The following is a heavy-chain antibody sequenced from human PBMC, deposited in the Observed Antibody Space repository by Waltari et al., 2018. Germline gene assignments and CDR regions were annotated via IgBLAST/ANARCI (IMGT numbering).Heavy chain of an antibody. D-gene: IGHD7-27*01. J-gene: IGHJ4*02. Sequence: QVQLQESGPGLVKPSQTLSLTCTVSGDSITSNSFYWTWVRQPAGKGLEWIGRFYSSEYINYNPSLKSRVTISRDTSKKQFFLKLTSVTAADTAFYYCAREVTKVELGRRLPHFFDSWGQGTLVTVSS. CDR1: GDSITSNSFY. CDR3: AREVTKVELGRRLPHFFDS. V-gene: IGHV4-61*02. CDR2: FYSSEYI.